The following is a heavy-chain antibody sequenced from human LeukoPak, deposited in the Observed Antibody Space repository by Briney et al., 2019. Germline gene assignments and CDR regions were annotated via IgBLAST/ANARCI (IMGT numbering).Heavy chain of an antibody. CDR1: GGSISSYY. CDR2: IYYSGST. D-gene: IGHD3-9*01. J-gene: IGHJ4*02. Sequence: SETLSLTCTVSGGSISSYYWSWIRQPPGRGLEWIGYIYYSGSTNYNPSLKSRVTISVDTSKNQFSLKLSSVTAADTAVYYCARFDASSRSHWGQGTLVTVSS. V-gene: IGHV4-59*01. CDR3: ARFDASSRSH.